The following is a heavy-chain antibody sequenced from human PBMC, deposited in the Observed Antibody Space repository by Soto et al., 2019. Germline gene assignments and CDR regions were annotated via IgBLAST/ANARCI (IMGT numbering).Heavy chain of an antibody. CDR1: GFTFSSYG. J-gene: IGHJ6*02. Sequence: QVQLVESGGGVVQPGRSLRLSCAASGFTFSSYGMHWVRQAPGKGLEWVAVISYDGSNKYYADSVKGRFTISRDNAKNTLYLQMNSRRSEDTTVYYCANGGGEGSGAVSYYYYYGMAVWGQGTTVAVSS. V-gene: IGHV3-30*18. CDR2: ISYDGSNK. D-gene: IGHD2-21*01. CDR3: ANGGGEGSGAVSYYYYYGMAV.